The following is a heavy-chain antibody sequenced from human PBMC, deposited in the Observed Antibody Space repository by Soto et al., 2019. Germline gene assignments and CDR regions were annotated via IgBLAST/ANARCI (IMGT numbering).Heavy chain of an antibody. CDR3: ARGGVTTPFDY. CDR1: GGTFSSYA. D-gene: IGHD4-17*01. J-gene: IGHJ4*02. Sequence: QVQLVQSGAEVKKPGSSVKVSCKASGGTFSSYAISWVRKAPGQGLEWMGGSIAIFGTANYAQKFQGRVTITADESTSTAYMELSSLRSEDTAVYYCARGGVTTPFDYWGQGTLVTVSS. CDR2: SIAIFGTA. V-gene: IGHV1-69*12.